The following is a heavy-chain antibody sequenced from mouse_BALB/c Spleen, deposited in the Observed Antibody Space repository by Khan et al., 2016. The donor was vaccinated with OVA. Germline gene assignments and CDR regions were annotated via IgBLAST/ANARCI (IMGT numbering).Heavy chain of an antibody. CDR3: RRGGLRYVFAY. D-gene: IGHD1-1*01. CDR1: GYTFTNYW. J-gene: IGHJ4*01. Sequence: QVQLKQSGAELAKPGASVKMSCKASGYTFTNYWINWVKQRPGQGLEWIGYINPSTGYTEYNQNFKDKVTLSADKSSSTAYMQLNNLTSEDSTVYCCRRGGLRYVFAYWGQGTSVTVAS. CDR2: INPSTGYT. V-gene: IGHV1-7*01.